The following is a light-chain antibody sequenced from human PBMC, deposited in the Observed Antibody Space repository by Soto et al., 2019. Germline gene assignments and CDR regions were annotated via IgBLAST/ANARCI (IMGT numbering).Light chain of an antibody. V-gene: IGKV3-20*01. CDR1: QSVSSSY. CDR3: QQYGSSLRT. Sequence: EIVLTQSPGTLSVSPGEGATLSCRASQSVSSSYLAWYQQKPGQAPRLLIYGASSRATGIPDRFSGSGSGTDFTLTITRLEPEDFAVYYCQQYGSSLRTFGQGTKVDIK. J-gene: IGKJ1*01. CDR2: GAS.